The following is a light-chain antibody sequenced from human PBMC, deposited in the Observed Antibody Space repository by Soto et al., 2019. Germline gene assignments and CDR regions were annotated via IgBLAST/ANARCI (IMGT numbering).Light chain of an antibody. CDR3: QSYDTSLNDWV. Sequence: QSVLTQPPSVSGAPGQRVTISCTGSSSNTGAGYDVHWYQQVPGMAPKLLIFGNYERPSGVPDRFSGSKSGASASLAISGLQTEDEADYYCQSYDTSLNDWVFGGGTKLTVL. CDR1: SSNTGAGYD. V-gene: IGLV1-40*01. J-gene: IGLJ3*02. CDR2: GNY.